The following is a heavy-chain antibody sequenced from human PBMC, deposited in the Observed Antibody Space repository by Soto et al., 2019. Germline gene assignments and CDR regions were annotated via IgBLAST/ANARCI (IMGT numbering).Heavy chain of an antibody. J-gene: IGHJ6*03. Sequence: SETLSLTCAVYGGSFSGYYWSWIRQPPGKGLEWIGEINHSGSTNYNPSLKSRVTISVDTSKNQFSLKLSSVTAADTAVYYCAHPIFGVVTLTTLYMDVWGKGTTVTVSS. CDR1: GGSFSGYY. CDR2: INHSGST. D-gene: IGHD3-3*02. CDR3: AHPIFGVVTLTTLYMDV. V-gene: IGHV4-34*01.